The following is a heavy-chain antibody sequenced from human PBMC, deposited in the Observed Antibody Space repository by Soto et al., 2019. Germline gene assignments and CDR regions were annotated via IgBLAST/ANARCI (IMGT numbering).Heavy chain of an antibody. CDR2: ITSKADGGTT. Sequence: EVQLVESGGGLVKPGGSLRLSCAASDFTFSNAWMSWVRQAPGKGLEWVGRITSKADGGTTHYAAPVKGRFTISRDDLENMFFLQMNSRKTEDTAVYYCTDGLDVSGPGTTVTVSS. CDR1: DFTFSNAW. CDR3: TDGLDV. V-gene: IGHV3-15*06. J-gene: IGHJ6*02.